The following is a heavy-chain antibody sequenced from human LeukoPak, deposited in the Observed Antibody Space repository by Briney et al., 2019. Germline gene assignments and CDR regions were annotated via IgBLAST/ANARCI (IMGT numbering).Heavy chain of an antibody. CDR1: GFTFSGSA. V-gene: IGHV3-30-3*01. CDR3: ARDGKIVVDYNYYGMDV. D-gene: IGHD3-22*01. Sequence: GGSLRLSCAASGFTFSGSAMHWVRQAPGKGLEWVAVISHDGSDKYHADSVKGRFTISRDNSRNTLYLQMNSLRAEDTAVYYCARDGKIVVDYNYYGMDVWGQGTTVTVSS. J-gene: IGHJ6*02. CDR2: ISHDGSDK.